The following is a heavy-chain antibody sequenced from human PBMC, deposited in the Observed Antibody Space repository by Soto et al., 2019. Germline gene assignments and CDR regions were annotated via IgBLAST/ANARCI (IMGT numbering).Heavy chain of an antibody. CDR2: ISGSGGST. V-gene: IGHV3-23*01. CDR1: GFTLSSDA. CDR3: AKDPGAMDHLSLYYYDSSGRPNY. Sequence: PGGSLRLPCAASGFTLSSDAMSWVPQAPGKGLAWVSAISGSGGSTYYADSVKGRFTISRDNSKNTLYLQMNSLRAEDTAVYYCAKDPGAMDHLSLYYYDSSGRPNYWGQGTLVTVSS. D-gene: IGHD3-22*01. J-gene: IGHJ4*02.